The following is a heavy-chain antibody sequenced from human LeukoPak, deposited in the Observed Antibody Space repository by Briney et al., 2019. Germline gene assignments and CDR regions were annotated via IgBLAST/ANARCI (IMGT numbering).Heavy chain of an antibody. J-gene: IGHJ6*03. CDR1: GFTFGDYA. CDR2: IRSKAYGVTT. V-gene: IGHV3-49*03. Sequence: GGSLRLSCTASGFTFGDYAMSWFRQAPGKGLEWVGFIRSKAYGVTTEYAASVKGRFTISRDDSKSIAYLQMNSLKTEDTAVYYCTRDLCSSTSCYHYYYFYMDVWGKGTTVTVSS. CDR3: TRDLCSSTSCYHYYYFYMDV. D-gene: IGHD2-2*01.